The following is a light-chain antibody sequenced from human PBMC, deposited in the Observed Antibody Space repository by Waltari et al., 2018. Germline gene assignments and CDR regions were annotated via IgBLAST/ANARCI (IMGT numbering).Light chain of an antibody. Sequence: QSALTQPASVSGYPGQSITISCTGTSNDVGGYTHVSWYQQHPGKAPKLMIYDVSDRPSGVSNRFSGSKSGNTASLTISGLQAEDEAEYYCTSYATGSSYIFGGGTKVTVL. V-gene: IGLV2-14*03. CDR1: SNDVGGYTH. J-gene: IGLJ1*01. CDR3: TSYATGSSYI. CDR2: DVS.